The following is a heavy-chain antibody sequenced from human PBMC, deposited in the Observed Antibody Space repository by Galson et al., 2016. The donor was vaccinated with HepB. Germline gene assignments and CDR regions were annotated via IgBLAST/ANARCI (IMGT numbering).Heavy chain of an antibody. CDR1: GGSISSGGGYY. J-gene: IGHJ4*02. CDR3: ARGSGYCSSTSCYAGPFEY. Sequence: LSLTCTVSGGSISSGGGYYWNWIRQHPGKGLEWIGYIYHSGNAHYTPSLKSRVTISVDTSKDQFSLKLTSVPAADTAVYYCARGSGYCSSTSCYAGPFEYWGQGTLVTVSS. V-gene: IGHV4-31*03. D-gene: IGHD2-2*01. CDR2: IYHSGNA.